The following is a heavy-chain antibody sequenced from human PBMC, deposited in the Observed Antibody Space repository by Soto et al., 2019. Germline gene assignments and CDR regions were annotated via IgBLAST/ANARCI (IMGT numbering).Heavy chain of an antibody. Sequence: EASVKVSCKASGYTFTSYGISWVRQAHGQGLEWMGWISAYNGNTNYAQKLQGRVTMTTDTSTSTAYMELRSLRSDDTAVYYCARVAATVTPQYGMDVWGQGTTVTVSS. CDR3: ARVAATVTPQYGMDV. CDR2: ISAYNGNT. V-gene: IGHV1-18*04. D-gene: IGHD4-17*01. CDR1: GYTFTSYG. J-gene: IGHJ6*02.